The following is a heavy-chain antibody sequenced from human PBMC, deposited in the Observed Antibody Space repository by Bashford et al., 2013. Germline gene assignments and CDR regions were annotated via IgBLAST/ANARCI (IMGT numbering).Heavy chain of an antibody. J-gene: IGHJ3*02. Sequence: GGSLRLSCTTSGFTFGDYAMSWFRQAPGKGLEWVGLIRSKAYGRTTEYAASVKGRFTISRDDSKSIAYLQMNSLKTEDTAVYYCTGANYGDYGSGNAFDIWGQGTMVTVSS. D-gene: IGHD4-17*01. CDR3: TGANYGDYGSGNAFDI. CDR1: GFTFGDYA. V-gene: IGHV3-49*03. CDR2: IRSKAYGRTT.